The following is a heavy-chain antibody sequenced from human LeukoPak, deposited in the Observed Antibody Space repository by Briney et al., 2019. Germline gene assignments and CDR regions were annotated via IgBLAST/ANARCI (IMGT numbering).Heavy chain of an antibody. CDR3: ARGGYCTSTSCTPFDF. D-gene: IGHD2-2*01. V-gene: IGHV4-30-2*01. CDR1: GDSISSAGYY. J-gene: IGHJ4*02. CDR2: IYHSGST. Sequence: PSETLSLTCTVSGDSISSAGYYWTWIRQPPGKGLEWIGYIYHSGSTFYNPSLESRVTMSVDKSKNQFSLKLTSVTAADTAFYYCARGGYCTSTSCTPFDFWGQGTLVTVSS.